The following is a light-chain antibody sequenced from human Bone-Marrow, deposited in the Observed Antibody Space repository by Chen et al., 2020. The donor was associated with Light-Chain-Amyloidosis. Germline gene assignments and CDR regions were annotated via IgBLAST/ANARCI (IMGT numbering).Light chain of an antibody. CDR3: QSADSSGTYEVI. CDR2: RDT. V-gene: IGLV3-25*03. CDR1: DLPTKY. Sequence: SYELTQPPSLSVSPGQTARITCSGDDLPTKYAYWYQQKPGQAPVLVIHRDTERPSGISERFSGSSSGTTATLTISGGQAEDEAYYHCQSADSSGTYEVIFGGGTKLTVL. J-gene: IGLJ2*01.